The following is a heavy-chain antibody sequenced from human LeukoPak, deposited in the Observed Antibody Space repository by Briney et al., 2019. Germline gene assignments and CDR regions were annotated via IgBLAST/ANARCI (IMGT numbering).Heavy chain of an antibody. D-gene: IGHD3-16*01. Sequence: GESLKISCKGSGYVFTNYWTGWVRQMPGRGLEWMGTIYPGDSDTRYSPSFQGQVTISADKSIHIAYLQWSSLKASDTAIYYCARAERVYSYGSDAFDIWGQGTMVTVSS. CDR3: ARAERVYSYGSDAFDI. CDR1: GYVFTNYW. CDR2: IYPGDSDT. J-gene: IGHJ3*02. V-gene: IGHV5-51*01.